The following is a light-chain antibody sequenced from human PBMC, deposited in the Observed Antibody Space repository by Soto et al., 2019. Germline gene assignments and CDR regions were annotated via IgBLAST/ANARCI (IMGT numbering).Light chain of an antibody. J-gene: IGKJ5*01. CDR3: QQYENLPT. Sequence: DIQMTQSPSSLSESVGDTVTITCQASQNINNYLNWYQQKPGRAPKLLIYDASNLEAGVPSRFSGSGSGTDFTFTISRLQPEDIATYYCQQYENLPTFGQGTRLEI. CDR1: QNINNY. V-gene: IGKV1-33*01. CDR2: DAS.